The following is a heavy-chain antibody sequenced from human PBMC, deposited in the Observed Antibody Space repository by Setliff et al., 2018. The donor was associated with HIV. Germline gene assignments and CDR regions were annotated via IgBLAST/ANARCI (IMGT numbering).Heavy chain of an antibody. V-gene: IGHV4-31*03. D-gene: IGHD1-7*01. J-gene: IGHJ2*01. CDR1: GGSISSGAYY. Sequence: NPSETLSLTCTVSGGSISSGAYYWSWIRQHPGKGLEWIGYIYYSGTTYSNPSLKSRVTISVDTSKNQFSLRLSSVTAADTAVYYCARGEGTGTTGVGSFDLWGRGTLVTVSS. CDR2: IYYSGTT. CDR3: ARGEGTGTTGVGSFDL.